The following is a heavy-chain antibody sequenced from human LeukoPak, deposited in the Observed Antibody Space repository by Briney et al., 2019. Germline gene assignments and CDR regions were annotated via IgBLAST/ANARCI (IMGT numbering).Heavy chain of an antibody. Sequence: SETLSLTCTVSGGSISSYYWSWIRQTPGKGLEWIGYIYYSGSTNFNPSLKSRVTISVDTSKNQFSLKMSSVTAADTAVYFCARGGPPGYYYDYYMDVWGRGTTVTISS. CDR2: IYYSGST. J-gene: IGHJ6*03. CDR1: GGSISSYY. V-gene: IGHV4-59*01. CDR3: ARGGPPGYYYDYYMDV.